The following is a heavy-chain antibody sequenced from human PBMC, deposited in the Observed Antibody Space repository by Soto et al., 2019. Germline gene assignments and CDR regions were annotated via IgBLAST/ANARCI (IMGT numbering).Heavy chain of an antibody. V-gene: IGHV5-51*01. CDR1: VYRFTSYC. D-gene: IGHD3-3*01. Sequence: PWDALNLSCEGSVYRFTSYCIGLVRQMPGKGLEWMGIIYPGDSDTRYSPSFQGQVTISADKSISTAYLQWSSLKASDTAMYYCARERGGDVWRRYAAFDIWGQGTMATVSS. CDR2: IYPGDSDT. CDR3: ARERGGDVWRRYAAFDI. J-gene: IGHJ3*02.